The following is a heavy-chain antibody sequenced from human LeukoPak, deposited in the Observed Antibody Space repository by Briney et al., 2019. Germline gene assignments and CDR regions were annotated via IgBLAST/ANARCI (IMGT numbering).Heavy chain of an antibody. CDR3: ARDKILGATLFDC. Sequence: GGSLRLSCETSGFTFSSYWMSWVRKAPGKGLEWVANIKQDGSEKYYVDSVKGRSTISRDNAKNSLYLQMNSLRAEDTAVYYCARDKILGATLFDCWGQGTLVTVSS. J-gene: IGHJ4*02. CDR1: GFTFSSYW. D-gene: IGHD2/OR15-2a*01. CDR2: IKQDGSEK. V-gene: IGHV3-7*01.